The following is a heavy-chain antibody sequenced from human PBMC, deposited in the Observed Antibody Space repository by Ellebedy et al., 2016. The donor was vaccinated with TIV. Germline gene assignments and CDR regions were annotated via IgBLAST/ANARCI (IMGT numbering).Heavy chain of an antibody. CDR1: GFIFRTYW. Sequence: GESLKISCAASGFIFRTYWMTWIRQAPGKGLEWVAIINEDGSAKYYLDSVKGRFTISRDNAKNSLYLLVNSLRVEDTAVYYCACGYHDNTDYFDYWGQGTLVTVSS. V-gene: IGHV3-7*02. D-gene: IGHD5-12*01. J-gene: IGHJ4*02. CDR3: ACGYHDNTDYFDY. CDR2: INEDGSAK.